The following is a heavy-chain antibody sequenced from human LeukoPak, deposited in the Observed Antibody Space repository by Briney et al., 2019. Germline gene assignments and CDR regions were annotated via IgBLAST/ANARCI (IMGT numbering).Heavy chain of an antibody. D-gene: IGHD2-2*01. CDR1: GGTFISYA. V-gene: IGHV1-69*01. Sequence: GSSVKVSCKASGGTFISYAMSWVGQARGQGREWMGGIIPIFGTANYAQKFQGRVTIPADESTSTAYMELSSLRSEDTAVYYCAELGYCSSTSCLYFDYWGQGTLVTVSS. CDR2: IIPIFGTA. J-gene: IGHJ4*02. CDR3: AELGYCSSTSCLYFDY.